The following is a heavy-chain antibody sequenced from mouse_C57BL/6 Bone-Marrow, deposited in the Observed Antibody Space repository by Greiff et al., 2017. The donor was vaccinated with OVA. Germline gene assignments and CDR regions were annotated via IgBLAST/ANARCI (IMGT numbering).Heavy chain of an antibody. CDR2: IDPSASYT. CDR1: GYTFTSYW. CDR3: ARRQLRLPSAAWFAY. Sequence: QVQLQQPGAELVKPGASVKLSCKASGYTFTSYWMQWVKQRPGQGLEWIGEIDPSASYTNYNQKFKGKATLTVDTSSSTAYMQLSSLTSEDSAVYYCARRQLRLPSAAWFAYWGQGTLVTVSA. V-gene: IGHV1-50*01. D-gene: IGHD3-2*02. J-gene: IGHJ3*01.